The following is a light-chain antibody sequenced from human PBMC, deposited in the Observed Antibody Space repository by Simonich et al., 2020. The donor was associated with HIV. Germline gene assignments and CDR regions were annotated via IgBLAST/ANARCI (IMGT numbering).Light chain of an antibody. V-gene: IGKV3-15*01. Sequence: EIVMTQSPATLSVSPGERATLSCRASQSVSSNLAWYQQKPGQAPRLLIYGASTRATAIPASFSGSGSGTDFTLTISRLEPEDFAVYYCQQYGSSGFTFGPGTKVDIK. J-gene: IGKJ3*01. CDR2: GAS. CDR1: QSVSSN. CDR3: QQYGSSGFT.